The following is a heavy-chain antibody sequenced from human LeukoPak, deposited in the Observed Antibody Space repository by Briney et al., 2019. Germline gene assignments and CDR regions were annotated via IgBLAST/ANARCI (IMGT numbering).Heavy chain of an antibody. D-gene: IGHD3-3*01. Sequence: PSETLSLTCTVSGGSISSSSYYWGWIRQPPGKGLEWIGSIYYSGSTYYNPSLKSRVTISVDTSKNQFSLKLSSVTAADTAVYYCARTITIFANWFDPWGQGTLVTVSS. CDR2: IYYSGST. CDR3: ARTITIFANWFDP. CDR1: GGSISSSSYY. J-gene: IGHJ5*02. V-gene: IGHV4-39*07.